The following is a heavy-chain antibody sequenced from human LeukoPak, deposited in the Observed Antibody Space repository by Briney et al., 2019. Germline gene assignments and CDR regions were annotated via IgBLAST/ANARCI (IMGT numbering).Heavy chain of an antibody. CDR1: GYTLTELS. D-gene: IGHD2-2*02. J-gene: IGHJ4*02. V-gene: IGHV1-24*01. CDR3: ATHCSSTSCYTANDY. CDR2: FDPEDGET. Sequence: ALVKVSCKVSGYTLTELSMHWVRQAPGKGLEWMGGFDPEDGETIYAQKFQGRVTMTEDTSTDTAYMELSSLRSEDTAVYYCATHCSSTSCYTANDYWGQGTLVTVSS.